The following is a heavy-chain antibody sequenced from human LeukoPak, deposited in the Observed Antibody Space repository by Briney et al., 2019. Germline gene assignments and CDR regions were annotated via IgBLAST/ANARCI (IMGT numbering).Heavy chain of an antibody. CDR1: GAAINSSSYY. CDR3: VRGNSGFSF. V-gene: IGHV4-39*07. J-gene: IGHJ4*02. Sequence: SETLSLTCIVSGAAINSSSYYWGWLRQPPGKGLEWLGSVFFSVATFYSPSLKNRVTISVDASKNKFSLMQTSVTAADTAIYYCVRGNSGFSFGGQGTLVTVPS. CDR2: VFFSVAT. D-gene: IGHD4-23*01.